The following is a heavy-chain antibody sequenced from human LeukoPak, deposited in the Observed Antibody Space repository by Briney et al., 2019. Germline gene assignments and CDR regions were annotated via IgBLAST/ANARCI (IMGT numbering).Heavy chain of an antibody. CDR1: GYSFTSYW. CDR2: IYPGDSDT. Sequence: GESLKISCKGSGYSFTSYWIGWGRQMPGKGLEWMGIIYPGDSDTRYSPSFQGQVTISADKSISTAYLQWSSLKASDTAMYYCARHPDYYDSSGYYPGWFDPWGQGTLVTVPS. V-gene: IGHV5-51*01. J-gene: IGHJ5*02. CDR3: ARHPDYYDSSGYYPGWFDP. D-gene: IGHD3-22*01.